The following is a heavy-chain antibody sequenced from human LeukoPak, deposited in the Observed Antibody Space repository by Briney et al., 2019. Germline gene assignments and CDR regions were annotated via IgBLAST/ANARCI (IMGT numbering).Heavy chain of an antibody. J-gene: IGHJ6*04. CDR2: IYYSGST. Sequence: SETLSLTCTVSGGSISSSSYYWGWIRQPPGKGLEWIGSIYYSGSTYYNPSLKSRVTISVDTSKNQFSLKLSSVTAADTAVYYCARDYYGSGKTFGWDVWGKGTTVTVSS. V-gene: IGHV4-39*07. CDR3: ARDYYGSGKTFGWDV. CDR1: GGSISSSSYY. D-gene: IGHD3-10*01.